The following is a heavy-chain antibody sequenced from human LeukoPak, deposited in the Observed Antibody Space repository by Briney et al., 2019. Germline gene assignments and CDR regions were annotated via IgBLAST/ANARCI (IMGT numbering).Heavy chain of an antibody. Sequence: ASVKVCCKASGYTFTSYGISWERQAPGQGLEWMGWISAYNGNTNYAQKLQGRVTMTTDTSTSTAYMELRSLRSDDTAVYYCARNRRYGSGSYYKTLDYWGQGTLVTVSS. V-gene: IGHV1-18*04. D-gene: IGHD3-10*01. CDR1: GYTFTSYG. CDR2: ISAYNGNT. J-gene: IGHJ4*02. CDR3: ARNRRYGSGSYYKTLDY.